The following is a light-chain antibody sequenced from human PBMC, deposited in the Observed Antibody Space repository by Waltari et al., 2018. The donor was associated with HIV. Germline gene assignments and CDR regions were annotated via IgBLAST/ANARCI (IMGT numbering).Light chain of an antibody. CDR2: SYN. CDR3: ASWDDSLNGYV. V-gene: IGLV1-44*01. J-gene: IGLJ1*01. CDR1: SSNLGSHT. Sequence: QSVLTQPPSASGTPGQRVTISCSGSSSNLGSHTENWYQQLPGTAPKLLIYSYNQRPSGVPDRFSGSKSGTSASLAISGLQSEDEAHYYCASWDDSLNGYVFGTGIKVTVL.